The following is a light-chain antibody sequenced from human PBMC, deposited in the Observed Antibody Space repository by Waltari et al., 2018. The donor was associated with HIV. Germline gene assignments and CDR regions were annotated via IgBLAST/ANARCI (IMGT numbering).Light chain of an antibody. J-gene: IGLJ1*01. Sequence: QSVLTQPPSASETPGQRATISCSGSSSNIGSNYVYWYQHRPGTAPKLLIYRNNQRPSGVPDRFSGSKSGTSASLAISGLRSEDEADYYCAAWGDSLTSFVFGTGTKVTVL. CDR3: AAWGDSLTSFV. CDR1: SSNIGSNY. V-gene: IGLV1-47*01. CDR2: RNN.